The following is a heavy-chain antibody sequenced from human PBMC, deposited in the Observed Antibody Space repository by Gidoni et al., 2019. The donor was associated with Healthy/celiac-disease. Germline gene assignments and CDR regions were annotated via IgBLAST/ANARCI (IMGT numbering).Heavy chain of an antibody. CDR1: GFTFRSYA. CDR2: ISYDGSNK. CDR3: ASDILAVAGLDY. D-gene: IGHD6-19*01. J-gene: IGHJ4*02. Sequence: QVQLVESGGGVVKPGRSLRLSCAASGFTFRSYAMHWVRQAPGKGLGWVAVISYDGSNKYYADSVKGRFTISRDNSKNTLYLQMNSLRAEDTAVYYCASDILAVAGLDYWGQGTLVTVSS. V-gene: IGHV3-30-3*01.